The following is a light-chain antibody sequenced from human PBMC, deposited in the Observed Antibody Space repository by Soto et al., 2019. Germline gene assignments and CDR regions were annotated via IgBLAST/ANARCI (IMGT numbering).Light chain of an antibody. J-gene: IGKJ3*01. Sequence: DIQMTQSPSSLSASVGDRVTITCRASQTISSYLNWYQQKPGKAPQLLIYDASSLESGVPSRFSGSGSGTEFTLTISSLQPDDFATYYCQQPPYTFGPGTKVDIK. CDR1: QTISSY. V-gene: IGKV1-39*01. CDR2: DAS. CDR3: QQPPYT.